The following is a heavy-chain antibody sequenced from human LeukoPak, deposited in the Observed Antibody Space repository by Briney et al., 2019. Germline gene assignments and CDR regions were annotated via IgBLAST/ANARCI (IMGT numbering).Heavy chain of an antibody. D-gene: IGHD1-26*01. CDR2: INHSGGT. V-gene: IGHV4-34*01. J-gene: IGHJ4*02. CDR3: ARFPDSEPTDT. CDR1: GGSFTGYY. Sequence: MSSETLSLTCVVSGGSFTGYYLTWIRQAPGKGLEWIGDINHSGGTAYNPSLKSRASVSLDTSKNQFSLYLASVTAADTAVYFCARFPDSEPTDTWGQGTLVTVSS.